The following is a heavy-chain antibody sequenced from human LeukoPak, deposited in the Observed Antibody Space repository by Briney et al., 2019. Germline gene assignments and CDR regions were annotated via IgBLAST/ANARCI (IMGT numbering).Heavy chain of an antibody. CDR1: GFTFSSYA. D-gene: IGHD6-6*01. CDR2: ISGSGVST. CDR3: AKGLYSSSSVVDY. Sequence: PGGSLRLSCAASGFTFSSYAMSWVRQAPGKGLEWVSGISGSGVSTYYPDSVKGRFTISRDNSKNTLYLQMNSLRVDDTALYYCAKGLYSSSSVVDYWGQGTLVTVSS. V-gene: IGHV3-23*01. J-gene: IGHJ4*02.